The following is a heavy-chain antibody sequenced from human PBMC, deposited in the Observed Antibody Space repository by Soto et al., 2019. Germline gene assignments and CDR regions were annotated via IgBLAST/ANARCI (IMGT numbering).Heavy chain of an antibody. CDR2: LSYEGDNK. CDR1: GFTFNSYA. D-gene: IGHD2-8*01. V-gene: IGHV3-30-3*01. J-gene: IGHJ6*02. CDR3: ARVYGVKQLASSYYDMDV. Sequence: GQLVESGGGVVQPGGSLTLSCAASGFTFNSYAMHWVRQAPGKGLEWVSALSYEGDNKYYADAVKGRFTISRDNFKNTLSLQMSSLRAEDTAVYSCARVYGVKQLASSYYDMDVWGQGTTVTVSS.